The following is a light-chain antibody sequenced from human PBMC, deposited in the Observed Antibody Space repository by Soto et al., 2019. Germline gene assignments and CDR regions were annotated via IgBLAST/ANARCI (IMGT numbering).Light chain of an antibody. J-gene: IGKJ4*01. CDR1: QSVSSN. V-gene: IGKV3-15*01. CDR3: QQYNNWPPLT. CDR2: GVS. Sequence: ERIMTQSPATLSVSPGESATLSCRASQSVSSNLAWYQQKPGQAPRLLIYGVSTRATGIPARFSGSGPETKFTLTISSLQSEDFAVYYCQQYNNWPPLTVGGGTKVDIK.